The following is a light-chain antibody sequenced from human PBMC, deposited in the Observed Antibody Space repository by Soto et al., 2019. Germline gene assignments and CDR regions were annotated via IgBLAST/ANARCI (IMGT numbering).Light chain of an antibody. J-gene: IGKJ2*01. V-gene: IGKV3-15*01. CDR1: QPVSSN. CDR3: QQYYRWPYS. CDR2: GAS. Sequence: EIVMTQSPATLSVSPGERATLSCRASQPVSSNFAWYRQKPGQPPTLVIYGASTRATGIPARFSGSGSGTGFSLTMSSLQCEDCAVYYCQQYYRWPYSFGLGTKLEVK.